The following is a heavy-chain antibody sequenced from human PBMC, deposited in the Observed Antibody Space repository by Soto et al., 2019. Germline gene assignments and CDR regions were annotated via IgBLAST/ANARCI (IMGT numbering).Heavy chain of an antibody. CDR1: GYAFTSYG. D-gene: IGHD3-10*01. Sequence: QVQLVQSGPEVKNPGASVRVSCVASGYAFTSYGVNWVRQSPGQGLEWMGWIAPHSGRTTYLPKFQGRVTMTADVSKNTAYLDLRSLTSADTGTYFCARAATGRYHSAYSGQGTVVTASS. J-gene: IGHJ1*01. V-gene: IGHV1-18*04. CDR3: ARAATGRYHSAY. CDR2: IAPHSGRT.